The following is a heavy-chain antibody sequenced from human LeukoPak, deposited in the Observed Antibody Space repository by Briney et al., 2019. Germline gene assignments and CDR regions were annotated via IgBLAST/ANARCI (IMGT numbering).Heavy chain of an antibody. Sequence: PSETLSLTCAVSGGSISSGGYSWSWIRQPPGKGLEWIGYIYHSGSTYYNPSLKSRVTISVDRSKNQFSLKLSSVTAADTAVYFCARSPGSGSYRYYFDYWGQGTLVTVSS. D-gene: IGHD3-10*01. V-gene: IGHV4-30-2*01. CDR1: GGSISSGGYS. CDR3: ARSPGSGSYRYYFDY. J-gene: IGHJ4*02. CDR2: IYHSGST.